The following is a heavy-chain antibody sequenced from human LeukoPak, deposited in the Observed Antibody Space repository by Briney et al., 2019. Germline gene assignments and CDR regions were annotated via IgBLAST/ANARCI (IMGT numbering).Heavy chain of an antibody. D-gene: IGHD5-24*01. CDR3: TRVLKRWLHFTGY. CDR1: GFTFGDYA. J-gene: IGHJ4*02. Sequence: GGSPRLSCTASGFTFGDYAMSWVRQAPGKGLEGVGFIRSKAYGGTTEYAASVKGRFTISRDDSKSIAYLQMNSLKTEDTAVYYCTRVLKRWLHFTGYWGQGTLVTVSS. CDR2: IRSKAYGGTT. V-gene: IGHV3-49*04.